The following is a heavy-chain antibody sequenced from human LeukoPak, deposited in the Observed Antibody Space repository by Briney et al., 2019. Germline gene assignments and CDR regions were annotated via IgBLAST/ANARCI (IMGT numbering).Heavy chain of an antibody. CDR1: GGSISSSSYY. Sequence: SETLSLTCTVSGGSISSSSYYWSWIRQPPGKGLEWIGYIYSSGSTNYNPSLKSRVTISVDTSKNQFSLKLSSVTAADTAVYYCARAPNIVGANQYFDYWGQGTLVTVSS. J-gene: IGHJ4*02. CDR2: IYSSGST. CDR3: ARAPNIVGANQYFDY. D-gene: IGHD1-26*01. V-gene: IGHV4-61*01.